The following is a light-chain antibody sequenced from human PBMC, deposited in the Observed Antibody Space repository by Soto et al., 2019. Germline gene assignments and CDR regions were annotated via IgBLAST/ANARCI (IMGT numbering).Light chain of an antibody. CDR2: GAS. CDR3: QQYNNWPSWT. Sequence: EIVMTQSPATLSVSPGERATLSCRASQSVSSNLAWYQQKPGQAPRLLIYGASTRATGIPASFSGSGSGTELSLTISSLQSEDFAVYYCQQYNNWPSWTFGQGTKVEIK. CDR1: QSVSSN. J-gene: IGKJ1*01. V-gene: IGKV3-15*01.